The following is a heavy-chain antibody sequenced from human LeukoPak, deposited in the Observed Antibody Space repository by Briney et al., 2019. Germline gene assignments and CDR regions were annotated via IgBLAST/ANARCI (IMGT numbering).Heavy chain of an antibody. J-gene: IGHJ4*02. CDR3: ARGYCSGGSCYFNYFDY. CDR2: MSSSSSYI. Sequence: GGSLRLSCAASGFGFSSYSMHWVRHAPGKGLEWVSSMSSSSSYIYYADSVKGRFTISRDNAKNSLYLQMNSLRAEDTAVYYCARGYCSGGSCYFNYFDYWGQGTLVTVSS. CDR1: GFGFSSYS. V-gene: IGHV3-21*01. D-gene: IGHD2-15*01.